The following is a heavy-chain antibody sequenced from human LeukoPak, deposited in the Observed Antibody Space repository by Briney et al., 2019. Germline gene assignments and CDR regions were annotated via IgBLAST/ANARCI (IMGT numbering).Heavy chain of an antibody. J-gene: IGHJ3*02. CDR1: GGSIRSSYYY. CDR2: IYDSGST. D-gene: IGHD4-17*01. V-gene: IGHV4-39*07. Sequence: SETLSLTCTVSGGSIRSSYYYWGWIRQPPGKGLEWIGSIYDSGSTYYNPSLKSRVTISVDTSKNQFSLKLSSVTAADTAVYYCARVPDYGDYAFAFDIWGQGTMVTVSS. CDR3: ARVPDYGDYAFAFDI.